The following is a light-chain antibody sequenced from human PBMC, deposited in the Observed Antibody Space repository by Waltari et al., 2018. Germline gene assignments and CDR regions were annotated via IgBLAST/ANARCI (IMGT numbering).Light chain of an antibody. Sequence: SYELTQPPSVSVSPGPTASITCSGDKLGDKYACWYQQKQGQSPILVIYQDTKRPSGIPERFSGSNSGNTATLTISGTQAMDEADYYCQAWDSSIVVFGGGTKLTVV. CDR1: KLGDKY. CDR2: QDT. CDR3: QAWDSSIVV. J-gene: IGLJ2*01. V-gene: IGLV3-1*01.